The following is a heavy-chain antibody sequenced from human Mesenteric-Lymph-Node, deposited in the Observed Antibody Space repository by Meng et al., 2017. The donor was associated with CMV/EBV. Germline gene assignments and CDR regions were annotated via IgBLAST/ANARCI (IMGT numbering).Heavy chain of an antibody. D-gene: IGHD4-17*01. J-gene: IGHJ4*02. CDR3: ATVSQDYAFDL. Sequence: ACKASGGTITRYAVSWVRQAPGQGLEWMGRIIPILRVTHYAQKFQGRVTITADRSTGTAYMEVNSLRSEDTAVYYCATVSQDYAFDLWGQGTLVTVSS. V-gene: IGHV1-69*04. CDR2: IIPILRVT. CDR1: GGTITRYA.